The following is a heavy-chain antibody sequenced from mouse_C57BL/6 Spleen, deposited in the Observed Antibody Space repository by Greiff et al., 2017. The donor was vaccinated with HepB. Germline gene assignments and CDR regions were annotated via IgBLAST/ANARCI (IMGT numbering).Heavy chain of an antibody. CDR2: SRNKANDYTT. CDR1: GFTFSDFY. CDR3: ARDAWWGEGARDY. Sequence: EVKLVESGGGLVQSGRSLRLSCATSGFTFSDFYMEWVRQAPGKGLEWIAASRNKANDYTTEYSASVKGRFIVSRDTSQSILYLQMNALRAEDTAIYDCARDAWWGEGARDYWGQGTSVTVSS. V-gene: IGHV7-1*01. D-gene: IGHD1-1*02. J-gene: IGHJ4*01.